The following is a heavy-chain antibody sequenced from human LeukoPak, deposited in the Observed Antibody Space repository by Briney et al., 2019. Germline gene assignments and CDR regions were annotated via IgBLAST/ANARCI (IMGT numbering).Heavy chain of an antibody. CDR3: ARGHKQLLWFGEPPYYFDY. CDR2: IYYSGST. J-gene: IGHJ4*02. V-gene: IGHV4-31*03. Sequence: SETLSLTCTVSGGSISSGGYYWSWIRQHPGKGLEWIGYIYYSGSTYYNPSLKSRVTISVDTSKNQFSLKLSSVTAADTAVYYCARGHKQLLWFGEPPYYFDYWGQGTLVTVSS. CDR1: GGSISSGGYY. D-gene: IGHD3-10*01.